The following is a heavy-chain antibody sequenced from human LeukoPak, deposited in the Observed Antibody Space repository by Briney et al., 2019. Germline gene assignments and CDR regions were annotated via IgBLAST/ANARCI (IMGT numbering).Heavy chain of an antibody. CDR1: GSTFSSYA. CDR3: ARGLGIAVAGNFDY. CDR2: IIPIFGIA. D-gene: IGHD6-19*01. Sequence: ASVKVSCKASGSTFSSYAISWVRQAPGQGLEWMGRIIPIFGIANYAQKFQGRVTITADKSTSTAYMELSSLRSEDTAVYYCARGLGIAVAGNFDYWGQGTLVTVSS. V-gene: IGHV1-69*04. J-gene: IGHJ4*02.